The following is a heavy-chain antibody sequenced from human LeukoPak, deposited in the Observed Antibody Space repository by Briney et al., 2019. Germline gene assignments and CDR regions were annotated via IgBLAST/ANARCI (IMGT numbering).Heavy chain of an antibody. Sequence: GGSLRLSCAASGFTFSSYAMSWVRQAPGKGLVWVSRINSDGSSTSYADSVKGRFTISRDNAKNSLYLQMNSLRAEDTAVYYCARDPLLWFGELPQGFDYWGQGTLVTVSS. D-gene: IGHD3-10*01. CDR3: ARDPLLWFGELPQGFDY. CDR2: INSDGSST. CDR1: GFTFSSYA. J-gene: IGHJ4*02. V-gene: IGHV3-74*01.